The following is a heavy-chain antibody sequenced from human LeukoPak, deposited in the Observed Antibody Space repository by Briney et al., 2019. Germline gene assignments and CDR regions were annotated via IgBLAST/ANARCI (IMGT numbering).Heavy chain of an antibody. D-gene: IGHD4-23*01. CDR2: ISYDGSFK. J-gene: IGHJ4*02. V-gene: IGHV3-30*19. Sequence: PGGSLRLSCAASGFTFSSYGMHWVRQAPGKRLEWVAVISYDGSFKDYADTVKGRFTVSRDNSKNTLYLQMNSLRAEDTAVFYCARGARKGDDYGGFFDYWGQGTLVTVSS. CDR3: ARGARKGDDYGGFFDY. CDR1: GFTFSSYG.